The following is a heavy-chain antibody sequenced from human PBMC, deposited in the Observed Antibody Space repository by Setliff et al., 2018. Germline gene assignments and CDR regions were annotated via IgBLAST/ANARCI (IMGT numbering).Heavy chain of an antibody. J-gene: IGHJ5*02. CDR2: IYTGGST. Sequence: PSETLSLTCIVSGVSVSRHYWSWIRQPPGKTLEWIGYIYTGGSTTCNPSLKSRVTLSLDTSKNHLSLNLTSVTAADTAVYYCARDVWGAGTGWSDPWGLGILVTVSS. V-gene: IGHV4-4*08. CDR3: ARDVWGAGTGWSDP. D-gene: IGHD1-1*01. CDR1: GVSVSRHY.